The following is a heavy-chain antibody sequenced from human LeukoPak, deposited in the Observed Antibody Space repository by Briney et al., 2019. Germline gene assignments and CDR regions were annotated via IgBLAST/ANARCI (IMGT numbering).Heavy chain of an antibody. CDR2: ISHSGST. CDR3: ARNMVGETTFDY. CDR1: GGSISSNNW. V-gene: IGHV4-4*02. J-gene: IGHJ4*02. Sequence: SETLSLTCAVSGGSISSNNWWSWVRQPPGKGLEWIGEISHSGSTGYSPSLKSRVTISVDKSKNHFSLKLSSVTAADTAVYYCARNMVGETTFDYWGQGTLVTVSS. D-gene: IGHD2/OR15-2a*01.